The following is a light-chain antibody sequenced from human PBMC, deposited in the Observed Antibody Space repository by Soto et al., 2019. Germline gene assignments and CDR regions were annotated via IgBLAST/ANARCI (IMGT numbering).Light chain of an antibody. CDR2: EAS. J-gene: IGKJ2*01. CDR1: QSVSSSY. V-gene: IGKV3-20*01. CDR3: QQYGNSLYT. Sequence: VLTQSPGTLSLSPGERATLSCRASQSVSSSYLAWYQQKPGQAPRLLIYEASTRATGIPDRFSGSVSGADFTLTISRLEPDDFAVYYCQQYGNSLYTFGQGATLEIK.